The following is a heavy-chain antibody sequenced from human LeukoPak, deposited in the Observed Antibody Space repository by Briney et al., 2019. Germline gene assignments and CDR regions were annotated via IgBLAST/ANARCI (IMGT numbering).Heavy chain of an antibody. CDR1: GFTFSLYA. Sequence: GGSLRLSCAASGFTFSLYAMSWVRQAPGKGLEWVSSVSGSVRPGGSGPYYADSVKGRFTISRDNSKNTLYLQMNSLRAEDTAIYYCARGTVGTYYFYYMDVWGKGTTVTVSS. D-gene: IGHD6-13*01. CDR2: VSGSVRPGGSGP. J-gene: IGHJ6*03. CDR3: ARGTVGTYYFYYMDV. V-gene: IGHV3-23*01.